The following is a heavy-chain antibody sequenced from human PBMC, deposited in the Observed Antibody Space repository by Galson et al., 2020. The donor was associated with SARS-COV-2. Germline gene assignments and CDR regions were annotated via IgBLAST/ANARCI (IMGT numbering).Heavy chain of an antibody. J-gene: IGHJ4*02. CDR2: MSRGGQYV. D-gene: IGHD2-21*01. CDR3: FVGLRGIDY. Sequence: GESLKISCVASELTFSDYYVSWIRQTPEKGLEWISYMSRGGQYVSYTDSVKGRFTISRDDANNSLVLQMNSLRIDDTAVYYCFVGLRGIDYWGQGTLVTVSS. CDR1: ELTFSDYY. V-gene: IGHV3-11*01.